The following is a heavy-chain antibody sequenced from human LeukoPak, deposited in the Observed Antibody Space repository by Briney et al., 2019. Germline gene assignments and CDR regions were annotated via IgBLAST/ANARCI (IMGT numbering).Heavy chain of an antibody. D-gene: IGHD2-8*01. Sequence: GGSLRLSCAASGFPFSIHYMSWVRQAPGKGLGWVAKIKPDGSGDRYVDSVRGRFTISRDNAKKSLYLQMNSLRAEDTAVYYCVLEEWYRFDNWGQGSSVTVSS. CDR2: IKPDGSGD. CDR1: GFPFSIHY. V-gene: IGHV3-7*01. J-gene: IGHJ4*02. CDR3: VLEEWYRFDN.